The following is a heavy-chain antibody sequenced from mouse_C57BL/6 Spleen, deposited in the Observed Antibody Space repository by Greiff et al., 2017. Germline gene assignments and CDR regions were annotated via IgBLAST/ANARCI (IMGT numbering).Heavy chain of an antibody. CDR2: IYPGSGST. D-gene: IGHD2-4*01. CDR1: GYTFTRYW. Sequence: QVQLQQPGAELVKPGASVKMSCKASGYTFTRYWITWVKQRPGQGLEWIGDIYPGSGSTNYNEKFKSKATLTVDTSSSTAYMQLSSLTSEDAAVYYCATYDYDVNYWGQGTTLTVAS. CDR3: ATYDYDVNY. V-gene: IGHV1-55*01. J-gene: IGHJ2*01.